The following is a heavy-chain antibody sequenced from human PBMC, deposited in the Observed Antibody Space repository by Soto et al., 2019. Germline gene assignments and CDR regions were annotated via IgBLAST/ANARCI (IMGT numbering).Heavy chain of an antibody. CDR2: INPNGGGR. CDR1: GYTFTGFH. D-gene: IGHD1-26*01. V-gene: IGHV1-2*04. Sequence: ASVKVSRKASGYTFTGFHIHWVRQAPGQGLEWMGWINPNGGGRNYAQKFQGWVTMTRDTSISTAYMELSRLKSDDTAVYYCARGSVGPTTDFDYWGQGTLVTVSS. J-gene: IGHJ4*02. CDR3: ARGSVGPTTDFDY.